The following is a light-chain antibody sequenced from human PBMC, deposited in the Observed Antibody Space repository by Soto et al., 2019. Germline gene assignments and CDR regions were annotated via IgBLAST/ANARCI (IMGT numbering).Light chain of an antibody. V-gene: IGLV2-23*02. Sequence: QSVLTQPASVSGSPRQSITISCTGTSSDVGSYDLVSWYQQHPGKAPKLIIYDVSKRPSGVSSRFSGSKSGNTASLTISGLQAEDDADYYCCSYAGSTTYVFGTGTKVTVL. J-gene: IGLJ1*01. CDR2: DVS. CDR1: SSDVGSYDL. CDR3: CSYAGSTTYV.